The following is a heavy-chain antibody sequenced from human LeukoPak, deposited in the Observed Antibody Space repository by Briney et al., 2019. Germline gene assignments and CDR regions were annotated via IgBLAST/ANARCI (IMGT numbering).Heavy chain of an antibody. CDR1: GFSLSASGVG. Sequence: SGPTLVKPTQTLTLTCTFSGFSLSASGVGVGWIRQPPGKALEWLEHIYGDDDKRYSPSLKSRLTITKDTSKNQVVLTMTNMGPVDTATYYCVHYRRDYGDFDYWGQGTLVTVSS. J-gene: IGHJ4*02. CDR2: IYGDDDK. V-gene: IGHV2-5*02. CDR3: VHYRRDYGDFDY. D-gene: IGHD4-17*01.